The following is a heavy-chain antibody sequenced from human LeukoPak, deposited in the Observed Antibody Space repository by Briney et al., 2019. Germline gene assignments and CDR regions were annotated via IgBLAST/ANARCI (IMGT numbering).Heavy chain of an antibody. CDR1: GDSVSSNSAA. CDR2: TYYRSKWYN. V-gene: IGHV6-1*01. J-gene: IGHJ4*02. CDR3: ARESKFPGIAAAGTWIDY. D-gene: IGHD6-13*01. Sequence: SQTLSLTCAISGDSVSSNSAAWNWIRQPPSRGLEWLGRTYYRSKWYNDYAVSVKSRIIIDPDTSKNQFSLQLNSVTPEDTAVYYCARESKFPGIAAAGTWIDYWGQGTLVTVSS.